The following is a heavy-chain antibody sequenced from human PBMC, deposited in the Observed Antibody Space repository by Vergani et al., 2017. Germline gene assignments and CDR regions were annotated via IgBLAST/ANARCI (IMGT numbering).Heavy chain of an antibody. CDR3: AKSLIVVVVAATRWKGGWFDP. CDR2: ISGSGGST. D-gene: IGHD2-15*01. CDR1: GFTFSSYA. Sequence: EVQLLESGGGLVQPGGSLRLSCAASGFTFSSYAMSWVRQAPGKGLEWVSAISGSGGSTYYADSVKGRFTISRDNSKNTLYLQMNSLRAEDTAVYYCAKSLIVVVVAATRWKGGWFDPWGQGTLVTVSS. V-gene: IGHV3-23*01. J-gene: IGHJ5*02.